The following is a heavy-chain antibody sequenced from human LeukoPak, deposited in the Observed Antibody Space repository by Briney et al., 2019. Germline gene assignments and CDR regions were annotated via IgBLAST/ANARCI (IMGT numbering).Heavy chain of an antibody. J-gene: IGHJ4*02. V-gene: IGHV3-74*01. CDR3: ARDLRGNRDC. CDR1: GFSFSTYW. D-gene: IGHD4-23*01. CDR2: INPDGSTT. Sequence: PGGSLRLSCAASGFSFSTYWVHWVRHAPGKGLVWVSRINPDGSTTDYADSVKGRFTISRDNAKNTLYLQMNSLRAEDTAVYFCARDLRGNRDCWGQGTLVTVSS.